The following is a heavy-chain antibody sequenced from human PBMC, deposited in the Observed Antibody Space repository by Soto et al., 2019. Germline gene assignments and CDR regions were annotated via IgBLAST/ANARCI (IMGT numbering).Heavy chain of an antibody. Sequence: GASVNVSCKASGGTFSSYAISWVRQAPGQGLEWMGGIIPIFGTANYAQKFQGRVTITADESTSTAYMELSSLRSEDTAVYYCARAYHTWAYYDSSGTPPHYYYYYGMDVWGQGTTVTVSS. V-gene: IGHV1-69*13. CDR1: GGTFSSYA. D-gene: IGHD3-22*01. CDR2: IIPIFGTA. J-gene: IGHJ6*02. CDR3: ARAYHTWAYYDSSGTPPHYYYYYGMDV.